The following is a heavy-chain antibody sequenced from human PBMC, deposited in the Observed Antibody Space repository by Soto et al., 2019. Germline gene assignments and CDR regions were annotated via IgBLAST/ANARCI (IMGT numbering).Heavy chain of an antibody. V-gene: IGHV1-46*01. J-gene: IGHJ4*02. CDR2: INPSGGTT. Sequence: ASVKVSCKASGYIFTSYYIHWVRQAPGQGLEWMGLINPSGGTTNYAQKFQGRVTITADKSTSTAYMELSSLRSEDTAVYYCARDYPLYCSGGSCTDYWGKGTLVTVSS. CDR1: GYIFTSYY. D-gene: IGHD2-15*01. CDR3: ARDYPLYCSGGSCTDY.